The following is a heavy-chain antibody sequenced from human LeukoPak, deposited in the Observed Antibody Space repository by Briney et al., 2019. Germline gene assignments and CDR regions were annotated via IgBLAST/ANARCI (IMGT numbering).Heavy chain of an antibody. CDR3: AKADGDPGSYSRGFDY. CDR1: GFTFDDYA. Sequence: GGSLRLSCAASGFTFDDYAMHWVRQAPGKGLEWVSGISSNSGTIGYADSVKGRFTVSRDNAKNALYLQMNSLRAEDTALYYCAKADGDPGSYSRGFDYWGQGTLVTVAS. J-gene: IGHJ4*02. CDR2: ISSNSGTI. V-gene: IGHV3-9*01. D-gene: IGHD3-10*01.